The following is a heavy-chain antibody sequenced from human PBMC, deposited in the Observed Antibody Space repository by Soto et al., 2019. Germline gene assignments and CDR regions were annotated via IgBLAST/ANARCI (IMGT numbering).Heavy chain of an antibody. CDR3: ARLSRDHSAFFSYGMDA. D-gene: IGHD2-15*01. CDR2: ISDDGTIS. Sequence: PGGSLRLSCAASRFTFRTYTMHWVRQAPGKGLEWVALISDDGTISSYADSVKGRFTISRDNARNTLSLQMNSLRADDTAVYYCARLSRDHSAFFSYGMDAWGQGTTVTVSS. J-gene: IGHJ6*02. V-gene: IGHV3-30*04. CDR1: RFTFRTYT.